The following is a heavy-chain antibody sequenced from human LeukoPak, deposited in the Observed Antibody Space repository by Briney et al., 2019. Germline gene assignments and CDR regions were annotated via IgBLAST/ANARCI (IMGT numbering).Heavy chain of an antibody. CDR3: AKDLGIDSSGWYRDNYYYYGMDV. Sequence: PGGSLRLSCAASGFIFSSYSMHWVRQAPGKGLEWVAVTSYDGRSDYYEDSVKGRFAISRDNSKNILYLQMNNLRAEDTAVYYCAKDLGIDSSGWYRDNYYYYGMDVWGQGTTVTVSS. V-gene: IGHV3-30*18. CDR2: TSYDGRSD. CDR1: GFIFSSYS. J-gene: IGHJ6*02. D-gene: IGHD6-19*01.